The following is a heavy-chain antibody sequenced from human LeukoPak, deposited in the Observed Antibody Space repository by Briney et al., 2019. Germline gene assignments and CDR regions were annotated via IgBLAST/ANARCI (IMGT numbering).Heavy chain of an antibody. Sequence: VSGPTLVNPTQTLTLTCTFSGFSLTTSGVGVGWIRQPPGKALEGLALIYWDDEKRYSPSLRTRITITKDTPKSQVVLTMTNMDPVDTATYYCAHLYFYNAGGYSRAFDYWGQGTLVTVSS. D-gene: IGHD2-15*01. CDR3: AHLYFYNAGGYSRAFDY. V-gene: IGHV2-5*02. CDR1: GFSLTTSGVG. CDR2: IYWDDEK. J-gene: IGHJ4*02.